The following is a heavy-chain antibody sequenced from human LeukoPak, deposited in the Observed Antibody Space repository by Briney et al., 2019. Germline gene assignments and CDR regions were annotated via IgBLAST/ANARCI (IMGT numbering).Heavy chain of an antibody. D-gene: IGHD2-2*01. CDR1: GYTFTGYY. CDR3: ARERGYRSSTSCWANWFDP. V-gene: IGHV1-2*02. CDR2: INPNSGGT. J-gene: IGHJ5*02. Sequence: GASVKVSCKASGYTFTGYYMHWVRQAPGQGLEWMGWINPNSGGTNYAQKFQGRVTMTRDTSISTAYMELSRLRSNDTAVYYCARERGYRSSTSCWANWFDPWGQGTLVTVSS.